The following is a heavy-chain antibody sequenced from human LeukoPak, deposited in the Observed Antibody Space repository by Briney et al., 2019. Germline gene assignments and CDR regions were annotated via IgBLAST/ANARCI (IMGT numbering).Heavy chain of an antibody. CDR3: ARDLSSTPNWEFDY. Sequence: GASVKVSCKASGYTFTGYYMHWVRQAPGQGLEWMGWINPNSGGTNYAQKFQGRVTMARDTSISTAYMELIRLISDDTAVYYCARDLSSTPNWEFDYWGQGTLVTVSS. CDR1: GYTFTGYY. V-gene: IGHV1-2*02. D-gene: IGHD7-27*01. CDR2: INPNSGGT. J-gene: IGHJ4*02.